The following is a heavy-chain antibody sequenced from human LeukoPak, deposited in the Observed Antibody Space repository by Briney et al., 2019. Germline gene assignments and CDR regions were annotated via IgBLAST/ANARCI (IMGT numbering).Heavy chain of an antibody. CDR2: ISTSSSPI. D-gene: IGHD4-11*01. CDR1: GFTFSSYS. Sequence: GGSLRLSCAASGFTFSSYSMNWVRQAPGKGLEWVSYISTSSSPIYYADSVKGRFTISRDNAKNSLYLQMNSLRVEDTAVYYCATAGLTVGNYELFDSWGQGTLVTVSS. J-gene: IGHJ4*02. V-gene: IGHV3-48*04. CDR3: ATAGLTVGNYELFDS.